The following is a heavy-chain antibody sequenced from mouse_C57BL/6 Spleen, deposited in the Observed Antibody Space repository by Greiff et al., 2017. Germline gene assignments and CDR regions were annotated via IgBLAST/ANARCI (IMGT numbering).Heavy chain of an antibody. J-gene: IGHJ1*03. CDR2: INYDGSST. CDR1: GFTFSDYY. Sequence: TFFDSAGCLVQPGSSMKLSCTASGFTFSDYYMAWVRQVPEKGLEWVANINYDGSSTYYLDSLKSRFIISRDNAKNILYLQMSSLKSEDTATDYCARVTPYFDGWGTGTTVTVSS. CDR3: ARVTPYFDG. V-gene: IGHV5-16*01.